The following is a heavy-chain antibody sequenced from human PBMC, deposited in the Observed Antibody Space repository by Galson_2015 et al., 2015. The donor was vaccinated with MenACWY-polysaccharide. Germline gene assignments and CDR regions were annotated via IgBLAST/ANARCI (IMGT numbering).Heavy chain of an antibody. CDR3: AKAMLQLERRSLRLPDDY. CDR2: ISWNSGSI. D-gene: IGHD1-1*01. CDR1: GFTFSTYA. V-gene: IGHV3-9*01. Sequence: SLRLSCAASGFTFSTYAVSWVRQAPGKGLEWVSGISWNSGSIGYADSVKGRFTISRDNAKNSLYLQMNSLRAEDTALYYCAKAMLQLERRSLRLPDDYWGQGTLVTVSS. J-gene: IGHJ4*02.